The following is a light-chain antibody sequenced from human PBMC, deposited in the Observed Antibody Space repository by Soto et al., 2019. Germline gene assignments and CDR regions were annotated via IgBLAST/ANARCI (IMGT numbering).Light chain of an antibody. CDR2: GST. CDR1: GSNIGAPYD. J-gene: IGLJ1*01. CDR3: QSYDSSLSGYV. V-gene: IGLV1-40*01. Sequence: QSVLTQPPSLSGAPGQRVTISCTGSGSNIGAPYDVHWYQHLPGTAPNLLIYGSTNRPSGVPGRFSGSKSGTSASLAITGLQDEDEADYYCQSYDSSLSGYVFGAGTKVTVL.